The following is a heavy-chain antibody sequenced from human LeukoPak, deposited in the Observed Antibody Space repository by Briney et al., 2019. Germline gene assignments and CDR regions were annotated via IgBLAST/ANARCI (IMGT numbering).Heavy chain of an antibody. D-gene: IGHD4-23*01. CDR2: IWYDGSNK. J-gene: IGHJ4*02. Sequence: GGSLRLSCAASGFTFSSYGMHWVRQAPGKGLEWVAVIWYDGSNKYYADSVKGRFTISRDNSKNTLYLQMDSLRPEDTAVYYCARDTYGGNPRFDYWGQGTLVTVSS. V-gene: IGHV3-33*01. CDR3: ARDTYGGNPRFDY. CDR1: GFTFSSYG.